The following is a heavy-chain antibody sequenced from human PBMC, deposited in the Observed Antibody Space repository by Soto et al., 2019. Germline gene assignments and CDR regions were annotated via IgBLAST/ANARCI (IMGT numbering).Heavy chain of an antibody. Sequence: SETLSLTCSVSGDYIHVGGYYWTWIRQRPGKGLEWMGYIYYTGKTYYNPSLESRRAMSVDRSKNQFSLRLTSVTAADTAVYFCGRDLTSNANCIDPWGQGTLGTASS. CDR1: GDYIHVGGYY. CDR3: GRDLTSNANCIDP. V-gene: IGHV4-30-4*01. CDR2: IYYTGKT. J-gene: IGHJ5*02. D-gene: IGHD2-2*01.